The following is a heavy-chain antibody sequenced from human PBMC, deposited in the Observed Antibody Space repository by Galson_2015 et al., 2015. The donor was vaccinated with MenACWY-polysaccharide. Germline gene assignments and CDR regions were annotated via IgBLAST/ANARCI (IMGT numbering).Heavy chain of an antibody. J-gene: IGHJ3*01. Sequence: SLRLSCAASGFTFSSYWMHWVRQAPGEGLVWVSRINTDGSSTSYADSVKGRFTVSRDNAKNTVYLQMNSLRAEDTAVYYCARDPHCGAGCSIHDAFDVGGQGTKVPVSS. V-gene: IGHV3-74*01. CDR1: GFTFSSYW. D-gene: IGHD2-21*02. CDR2: INTDGSST. CDR3: ARDPHCGAGCSIHDAFDV.